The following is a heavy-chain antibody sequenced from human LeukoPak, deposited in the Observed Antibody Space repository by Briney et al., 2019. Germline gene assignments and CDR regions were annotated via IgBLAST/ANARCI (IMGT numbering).Heavy chain of an antibody. Sequence: SETLSLTCTVSGGSISSYYWSWIRQPAGKGLEWSGYIYYSGSTNYNPSLKSRVTISVDTSKNQFSLKLSSVTAADTAVYYCVRAVAGWFGDLWPDYWGQGTLVTVSS. CDR3: VRAVAGWFGDLWPDY. CDR2: IYYSGST. CDR1: GGSISSYY. J-gene: IGHJ4*02. V-gene: IGHV4-59*01. D-gene: IGHD3-10*01.